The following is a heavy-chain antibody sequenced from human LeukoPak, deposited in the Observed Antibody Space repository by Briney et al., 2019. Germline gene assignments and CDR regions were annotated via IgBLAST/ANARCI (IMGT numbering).Heavy chain of an antibody. J-gene: IGHJ4*02. CDR1: GYTFTSYY. CDR3: ATSVLDY. V-gene: IGHV1-46*01. CDR2: INPSGNST. Sequence: ASVKVSYKTSGYTFTSYYMHWVRQAPGQGLEWMGIINPSGNSTSYPQRFQGRITMTWDTSTSTGYMELSRLRSEDTAVYYCATSVLDYWGQGTLVTVSS.